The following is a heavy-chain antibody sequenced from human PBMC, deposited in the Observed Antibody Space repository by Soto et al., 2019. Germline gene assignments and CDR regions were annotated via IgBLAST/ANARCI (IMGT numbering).Heavy chain of an antibody. CDR1: GYAFSKYG. CDR2: IRPDNGDT. Sequence: QLQFVQSGAEVERPGASVRVSCKAYGYAFSKYGISWIRQAPGQGLEWMGWIRPDNGDTNYAQKFQGRVTMTTDTSSNTDYMELRSLRSDDTAVYYCATSYDSGFDPWGQGTLVSVSS. J-gene: IGHJ5*02. D-gene: IGHD5-12*01. CDR3: ATSYDSGFDP. V-gene: IGHV1-18*04.